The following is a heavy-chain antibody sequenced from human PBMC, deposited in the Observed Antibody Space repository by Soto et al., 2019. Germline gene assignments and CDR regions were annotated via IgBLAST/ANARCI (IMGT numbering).Heavy chain of an antibody. J-gene: IGHJ5*02. D-gene: IGHD6-19*01. CDR2: IYHSGST. CDR1: GGSISSGGYS. CDR3: ARDGVAVAGHNWFDP. V-gene: IGHV4-30-2*01. Sequence: SETLSLTCAVSGGSISSGGYSWSWIRQPPGKGLEWIAYIYHSGSTYYNPSLKSRVTISVDTSKNQFSLKLSSVTAADTAVYYCARDGVAVAGHNWFDPWGQGTLVTVSS.